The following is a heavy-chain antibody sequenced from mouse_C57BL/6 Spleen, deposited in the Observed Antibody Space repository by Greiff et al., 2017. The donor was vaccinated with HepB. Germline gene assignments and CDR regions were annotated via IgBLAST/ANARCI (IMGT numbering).Heavy chain of an antibody. CDR3: ARGLGRAY. CDR2: IDPSDSYT. Sequence: QVQLQQPGAELVKPGASVKLSCKASGYTFTSYWMQWVKQRPGQGLEWIGEIDPSDSYTNYNQKFKGKATLTVDTSSSTAHMQLSSLTSEDSAVYYCARGLGRAYWGQGTLVTVSA. CDR1: GYTFTSYW. J-gene: IGHJ3*01. V-gene: IGHV1-50*01. D-gene: IGHD4-1*01.